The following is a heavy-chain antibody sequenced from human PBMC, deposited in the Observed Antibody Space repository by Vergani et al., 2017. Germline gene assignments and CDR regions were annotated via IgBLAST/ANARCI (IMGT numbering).Heavy chain of an antibody. D-gene: IGHD6-13*01. Sequence: QVQLVESGGGVVQPGRSLRLSCAASGFTFSSYAMHWVRQAPGKGLEWVAVISYDGSNKYYADSVKGRLTISRDNSKNTLYLQMNSLRAEDTAVYYCARVSPRIAAAGIDYWGQGTLVTVSS. CDR3: ARVSPRIAAAGIDY. CDR2: ISYDGSNK. V-gene: IGHV3-30-3*01. CDR1: GFTFSSYA. J-gene: IGHJ4*02.